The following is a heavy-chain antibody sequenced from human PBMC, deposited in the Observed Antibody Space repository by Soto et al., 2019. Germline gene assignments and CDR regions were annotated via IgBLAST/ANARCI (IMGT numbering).Heavy chain of an antibody. CDR2: INAGNGNT. V-gene: IGHV1-3*01. J-gene: IGHJ6*03. Sequence: ASVKVSCKASGYTFTNYAVHWVRQAPGQRLEWMGWINAGNGNTRFSQNLQGRVTITRDTSARTVYMELSSLRSEDTAVYYCARGHLAVVPVASWFYYMDVWGKGTAVTVSS. D-gene: IGHD2-2*01. CDR1: GYTFTNYA. CDR3: ARGHLAVVPVASWFYYMDV.